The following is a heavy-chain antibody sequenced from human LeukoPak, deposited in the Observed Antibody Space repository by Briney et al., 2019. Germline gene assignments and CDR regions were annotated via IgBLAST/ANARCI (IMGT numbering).Heavy chain of an antibody. J-gene: IGHJ4*02. CDR3: AREIGGWQGRYFDY. Sequence: PGGSLRLSCAASGFTFSSYWMSWVRQAPGKGLEWVANIKQDGSEKYYVDSVKGRFTISRDNAKNSLYLQMNSLRAEDTAVYYCAREIGGWQGRYFDYWGQGTLVTVSS. CDR2: IKQDGSEK. V-gene: IGHV3-7*01. CDR1: GFTFSSYW. D-gene: IGHD6-19*01.